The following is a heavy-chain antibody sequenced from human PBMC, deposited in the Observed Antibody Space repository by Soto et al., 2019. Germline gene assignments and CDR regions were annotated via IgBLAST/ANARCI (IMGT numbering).Heavy chain of an antibody. CDR1: GFTFSDYQ. CDR2: IGSSGLSV. Sequence: QVHLVESGGGLVKPGGSLRLSCAASGFTFSDYQMSWIRQAPGKGLEWVSDIGSSGLSVYYEDSVKGRFTISRDYANNSLYLEMSSLRSEASAVYYCARDLRQLQSHNYYYYYLDFWGKGTTFSVSS. D-gene: IGHD2-2*01. J-gene: IGHJ6*03. V-gene: IGHV3-11*01. CDR3: ARDLRQLQSHNYYYYYLDF.